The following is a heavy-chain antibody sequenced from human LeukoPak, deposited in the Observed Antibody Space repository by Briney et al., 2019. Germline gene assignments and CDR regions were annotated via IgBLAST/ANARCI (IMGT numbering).Heavy chain of an antibody. CDR2: ISAYNGNT. V-gene: IGHV1-18*04. CDR3: ARYLRSLSWYFDL. J-gene: IGHJ2*01. D-gene: IGHD2/OR15-2a*01. Sequence: ASVKVSCKASGYTFTSCGISWVRQAPGQGLEWMGWISAYNGNTNYAQKLQGRVTMTTDTSTSTAYMELRGLRSDDTAVYYCARYLRSLSWYFDLWGRGTLVTVSS. CDR1: GYTFTSCG.